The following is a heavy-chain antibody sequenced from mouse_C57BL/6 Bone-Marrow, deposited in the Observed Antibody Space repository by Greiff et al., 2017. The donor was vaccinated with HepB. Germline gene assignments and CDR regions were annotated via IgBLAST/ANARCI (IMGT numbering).Heavy chain of an antibody. CDR3: TRDRGLDFDY. Sequence: EVMLVESGEGLVKPGGSLKLSCAASGFTFSSYAMSWVRQTPEKRLEWVAYISSGGDYIYYADTVKGRFPISRDNARNTLYLQMSSLKSEDTAMYYCTRDRGLDFDYWGQGTTLTVSS. CDR1: GFTFSSYA. J-gene: IGHJ2*01. V-gene: IGHV5-9-1*02. CDR2: ISSGGDYI. D-gene: IGHD2-14*01.